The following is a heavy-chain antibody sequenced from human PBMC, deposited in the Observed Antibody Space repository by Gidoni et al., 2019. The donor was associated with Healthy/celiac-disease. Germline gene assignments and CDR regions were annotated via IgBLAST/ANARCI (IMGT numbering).Heavy chain of an antibody. D-gene: IGHD5-18*01. CDR2: IKSKTDGGTT. V-gene: IGHV3-15*01. Sequence: EVQLVESGGGLVKPGGSLRLSGAASGFTFSNAWMSWVHQAAGKGLEWVGRIKSKTDGGTTYYAAPVKGRFTISRDDSKNTLYLQMNSLKTEDTAVYYCTTGGYGVWIQSLFDYWGQGTLVTVSS. CDR1: GFTFSNAW. J-gene: IGHJ4*02. CDR3: TTGGYGVWIQSLFDY.